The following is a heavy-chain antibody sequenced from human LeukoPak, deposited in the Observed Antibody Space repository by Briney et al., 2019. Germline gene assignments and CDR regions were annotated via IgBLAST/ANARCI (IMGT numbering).Heavy chain of an antibody. V-gene: IGHV3-9*01. CDR3: AKGTYGDSPYYFDY. CDR2: ISWNSGRI. Sequence: GGSLRLSCAASGFTFDDYAMHWVRQAPGKGLEWVSGISWNSGRIGYADSVKGRFTISRDNAKNSLYLQMNSLRAEDTSLYYCAKGTYGDSPYYFDYWGQGTLVTVSS. J-gene: IGHJ4*02. CDR1: GFTFDDYA. D-gene: IGHD4-17*01.